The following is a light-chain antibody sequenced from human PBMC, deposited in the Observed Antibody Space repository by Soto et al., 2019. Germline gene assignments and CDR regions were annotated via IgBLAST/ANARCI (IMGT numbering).Light chain of an antibody. J-gene: IGKJ2*01. CDR2: GAS. V-gene: IGKV3-20*01. Sequence: EIVWTQSPGTLSLSPGERATLSCRASQSISNHYLAWFQQKPGQAPRLLIYGASYRATGIPDRFSGSGSGTDFTLTITGLEPEDFAVYHCHQYGGSPRYTFGQGTKLEIK. CDR1: QSISNHY. CDR3: HQYGGSPRYT.